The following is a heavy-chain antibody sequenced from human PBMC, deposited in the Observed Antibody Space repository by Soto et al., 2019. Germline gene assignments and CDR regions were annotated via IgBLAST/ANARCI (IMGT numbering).Heavy chain of an antibody. J-gene: IGHJ6*02. CDR3: ARGFCSGGNCYNGLDV. CDR1: GFTFSIFT. V-gene: IGHV3-21*01. Sequence: GGSLRLSCAASGFTFSIFTIHWVRQAPGKGLEWVSSVNSDNAYIYYADSVRGRFTISRDNAKNSLSLQMNSLRADDTAVYYCARGFCSGGNCYNGLDVWGQGTTVTSP. D-gene: IGHD2-15*01. CDR2: VNSDNAYI.